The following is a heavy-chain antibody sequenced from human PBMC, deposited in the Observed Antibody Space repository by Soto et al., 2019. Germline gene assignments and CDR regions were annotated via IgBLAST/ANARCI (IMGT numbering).Heavy chain of an antibody. Sequence: QLQLQESGPGLVKPSETLSLTCSVSGGSISRSGYHWGWIRQPPGKGLEWIGSISDSGTTHYSSSLKSRVTISVDTSKNQLSLKLSSVTAADTAVYYCTRQYDYWGQGTLVTVSS. CDR3: TRQYDY. CDR2: ISDSGTT. CDR1: GGSISRSGYH. J-gene: IGHJ4*02. V-gene: IGHV4-39*01.